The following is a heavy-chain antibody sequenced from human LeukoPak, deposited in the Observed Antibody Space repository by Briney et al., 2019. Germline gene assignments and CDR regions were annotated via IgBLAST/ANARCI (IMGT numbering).Heavy chain of an antibody. CDR3: ARDREWELLCYFDY. Sequence: GPVKVSCKASGYTFTGYYMHWVRQAPGQGLEWMGWINPNSGGTNYAQKFQGRVTMTRDTSISTAYMELSRLRSDDTAVYYCARDREWELLCYFDYWGQGTLVTVSS. CDR2: INPNSGGT. J-gene: IGHJ4*02. V-gene: IGHV1-2*02. CDR1: GYTFTGYY. D-gene: IGHD1-26*01.